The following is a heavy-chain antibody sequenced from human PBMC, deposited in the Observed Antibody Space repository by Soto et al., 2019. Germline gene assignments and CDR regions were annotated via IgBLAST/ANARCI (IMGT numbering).Heavy chain of an antibody. Sequence: GASVKVSCKASGGTFSSYAISWVRQAPGQELEWMGGIIPIFGTANYAQKFQGRVTITADESTSTAYMELSSLRSEDTAVYYCARDSGYCSGCSCYSPRYYCMDVRGQGTTVTGSS. V-gene: IGHV1-69*13. D-gene: IGHD2-15*01. J-gene: IGHJ6*02. CDR2: IIPIFGTA. CDR3: ARDSGYCSGCSCYSPRYYCMDV. CDR1: GGTFSSYA.